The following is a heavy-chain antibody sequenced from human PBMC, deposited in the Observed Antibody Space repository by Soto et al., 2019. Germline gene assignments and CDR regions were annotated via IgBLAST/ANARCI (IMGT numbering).Heavy chain of an antibody. V-gene: IGHV3-11*01. CDR1: GFPFSDSY. Sequence: GGSLGLSCAASGFPFSDSYMIWIRPAPGKGLEWISYITFSGNTVYYADSLKGRFTISRDNAKNSLYLQMNRLRAEDTAVYYCARVSWREKYGMDVWGQGTTVTVS. J-gene: IGHJ6*02. CDR3: ARVSWREKYGMDV. CDR2: ITFSGNTV.